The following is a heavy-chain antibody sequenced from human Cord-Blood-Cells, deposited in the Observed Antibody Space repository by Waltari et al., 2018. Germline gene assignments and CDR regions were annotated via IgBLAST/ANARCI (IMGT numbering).Heavy chain of an antibody. Sequence: QVQLVQSGAEVKKPGSSVKVSCKASAGTFSSYAISWVRQAPGQGLEWMGGIIPIFGTANYAQKFQGRVTITADESTSTAYMELSSLRSEDTAVYYCASMVYVDMPPEGAFDIWGQGTMVTVSS. CDR1: AGTFSSYA. V-gene: IGHV1-69*01. CDR3: ASMVYVDMPPEGAFDI. D-gene: IGHD2-8*01. CDR2: IIPIFGTA. J-gene: IGHJ3*02.